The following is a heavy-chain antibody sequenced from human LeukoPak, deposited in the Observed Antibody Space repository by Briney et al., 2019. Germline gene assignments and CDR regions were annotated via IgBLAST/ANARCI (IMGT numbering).Heavy chain of an antibody. V-gene: IGHV3-74*03. CDR3: IRDEALWRLDY. CDR1: GFTFSNHW. J-gene: IGHJ4*02. CDR2: IDERGTNT. D-gene: IGHD2-21*01. Sequence: GGPLRLSCVASGFTFSNHWMHWVRQAPGKGLVWVSRIDERGTNTMYADSVKGRFSISRDNAKNTVNLQMNSLRAEDTGVYYCIRDEALWRLDYWGQGALVTVSS.